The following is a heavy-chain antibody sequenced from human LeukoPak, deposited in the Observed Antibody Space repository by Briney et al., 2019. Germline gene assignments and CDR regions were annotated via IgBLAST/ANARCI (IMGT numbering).Heavy chain of an antibody. CDR3: ASTTITMVRGLRPDAFDI. V-gene: IGHV3-21*01. D-gene: IGHD3-10*01. CDR1: GFTFSSYS. Sequence: GGSLRLSCAASGFTFSSYSMNWVRQAPGKGLEWVSSISSSSSYIYYADSVKGRFTISRDNAKNSLYLQMNSLRAEDTAVYYCASTTITMVRGLRPDAFDIWGQGAMVTVSS. J-gene: IGHJ3*02. CDR2: ISSSSSYI.